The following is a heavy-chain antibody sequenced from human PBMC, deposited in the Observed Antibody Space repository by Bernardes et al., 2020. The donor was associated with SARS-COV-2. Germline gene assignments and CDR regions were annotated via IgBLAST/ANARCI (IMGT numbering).Heavy chain of an antibody. CDR2: INRDGPT. Sequence: GGSLRLSCAASGFIVRSTYMSWVRQAPGTGLAWVSLINRDGPTHYSDSVKGRFTISRDSSKNTLYLQMNSLRPEDTAVYYCASSRISDYWGQGTLVTVSS. D-gene: IGHD2-15*01. CDR1: GFIVRSTY. J-gene: IGHJ4*02. V-gene: IGHV3-66*02. CDR3: ASSRISDY.